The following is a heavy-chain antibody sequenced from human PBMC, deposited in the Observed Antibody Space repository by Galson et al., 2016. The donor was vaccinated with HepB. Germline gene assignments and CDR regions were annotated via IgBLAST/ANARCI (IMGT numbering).Heavy chain of an antibody. CDR2: INRDGSST. D-gene: IGHD6-19*01. V-gene: IGHV3-74*01. CDR1: GFTFSSYW. CDR3: ARGLAGIDDY. Sequence: SLRLSCAASGFTFSSYWMHWVRLGSGKGLVWVSRINRDGSSTSYADSVKGRFTSSRDNAKNTLYLQMNSLRAEDTAVYYCARGLAGIDDYWGQGTLVTVSS. J-gene: IGHJ4*01.